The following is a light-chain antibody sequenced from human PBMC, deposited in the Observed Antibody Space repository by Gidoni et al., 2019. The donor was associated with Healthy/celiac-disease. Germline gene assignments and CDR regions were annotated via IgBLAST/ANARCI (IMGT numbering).Light chain of an antibody. CDR1: QSISSW. CDR3: QQYNSYSPYT. J-gene: IGKJ2*01. CDR2: KAS. Sequence: DIQTTQSPSTLSASVGDRVTITCRASQSISSWLAWYQQKPGKAPKPLIYKASSLERGVPSRFSGSGSGTEFTLTISSLQPDDFATYYCQQYNSYSPYTFGQGTKLEIK. V-gene: IGKV1-5*03.